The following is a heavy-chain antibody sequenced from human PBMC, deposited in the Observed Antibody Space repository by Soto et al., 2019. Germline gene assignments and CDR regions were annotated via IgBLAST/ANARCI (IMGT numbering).Heavy chain of an antibody. J-gene: IGHJ4*02. Sequence: LSLTCTVSGVSITPYYWTWIRHPPGKGLEWIGYVYHTGNTYYNPSLKSRVTISLDKSKNQVSLRLKSVTAADTAVYYCAREQYNWKIWGQGTLGTVSS. CDR1: GVSITPYY. V-gene: IGHV4-59*01. D-gene: IGHD1-20*01. CDR2: VYHTGNT. CDR3: AREQYNWKI.